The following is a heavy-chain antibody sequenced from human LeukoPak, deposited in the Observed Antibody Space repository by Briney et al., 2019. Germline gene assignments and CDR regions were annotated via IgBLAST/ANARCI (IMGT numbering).Heavy chain of an antibody. J-gene: IGHJ3*02. CDR2: ISSNGGST. CDR3: ARSGYLTPNDAFDI. Sequence: PGGSLRLSCAASGFTFSSYAMHWVRQAPGKGLEYVSAISSNGGSTYYANSVKGRFTISRDNSKNTLYLQMGSLRAEDMAVYYCARSGYLTPNDAFDIWGQGTMVTVSS. V-gene: IGHV3-64*01. CDR1: GFTFSSYA. D-gene: IGHD6-25*01.